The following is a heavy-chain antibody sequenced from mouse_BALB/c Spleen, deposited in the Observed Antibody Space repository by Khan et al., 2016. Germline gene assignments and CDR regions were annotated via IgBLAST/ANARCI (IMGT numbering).Heavy chain of an antibody. CDR3: ARRGYYFSMDY. Sequence: EVQLQESGGGLVQPGGSLKLSCAASGFDFSRYWMSWVRQAPGKGLEWIGEINPDSSTINYMPSLKDKFIISRDNAKNTLYLQMSKVRSDDTALYYCARRGYYFSMDYWGQGTSVTVSS. CDR1: GFDFSRYW. CDR2: INPDSSTI. D-gene: IGHD1-1*01. V-gene: IGHV4-1*02. J-gene: IGHJ4*01.